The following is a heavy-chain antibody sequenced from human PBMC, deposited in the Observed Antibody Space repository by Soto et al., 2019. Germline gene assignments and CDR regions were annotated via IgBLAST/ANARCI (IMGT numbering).Heavy chain of an antibody. Sequence: SVKVACKASGYSFTGYYMLWVRQATGQGLEWMGWINPNSGGTNYAQKFQGRVTMTRDTSISTAYMELSRLRSDDTAVYYCARSGMQLTGGAFDIWGQGTMVTVSS. CDR2: INPNSGGT. D-gene: IGHD6-6*01. CDR3: ARSGMQLTGGAFDI. J-gene: IGHJ3*02. CDR1: GYSFTGYY. V-gene: IGHV1-2*02.